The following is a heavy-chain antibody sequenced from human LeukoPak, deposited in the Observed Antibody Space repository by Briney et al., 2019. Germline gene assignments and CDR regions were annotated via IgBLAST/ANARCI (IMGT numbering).Heavy chain of an antibody. Sequence: KPSETLSLTCTVSGGSISSSSYYWGWIRQPPGKGLEWIGNIYYSGSTYYNPSLKSRVTTSVDTYKNQFSLNLTFVTAADTAVYYCARGGPDSRAWFGYWGQGTLVTVSS. CDR1: GGSISSSSYY. D-gene: IGHD6-19*01. CDR3: ARGGPDSRAWFGY. J-gene: IGHJ4*02. V-gene: IGHV4-39*07. CDR2: IYYSGST.